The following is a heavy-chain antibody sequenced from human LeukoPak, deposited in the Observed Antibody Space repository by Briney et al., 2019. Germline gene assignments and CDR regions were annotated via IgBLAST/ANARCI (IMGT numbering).Heavy chain of an antibody. CDR3: ARIRGGWYFDY. V-gene: IGHV3-64*01. Sequence: GGSLRLSCAASGLTFSSYAMHWVRQAPRKGLEYVSSISSNGGNTYYANSVKGRFTISRDNSENTLYLQMGSLRAEDMAVYYCARIRGGWYFDYWGQGTLVTVSS. D-gene: IGHD6-19*01. CDR2: ISSNGGNT. CDR1: GLTFSSYA. J-gene: IGHJ4*02.